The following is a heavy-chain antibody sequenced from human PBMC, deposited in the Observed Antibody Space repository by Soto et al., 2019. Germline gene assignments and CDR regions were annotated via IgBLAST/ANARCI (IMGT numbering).Heavy chain of an antibody. CDR1: GFTFSDHY. V-gene: IGHV3-72*01. CDR3: ARDSGKGAYFDY. CDR2: IRNKANSYTT. Sequence: PGGSQRLSCAASGFTFSDHYMDWVRQAPGKGLEWVGRIRNKANSYTTDYAASVKGRFTISRDDSKDSLYLQMNSLKTEDTAIYYCARDSGKGAYFDYWGHGTLATASS. J-gene: IGHJ4*01. D-gene: IGHD1-26*01.